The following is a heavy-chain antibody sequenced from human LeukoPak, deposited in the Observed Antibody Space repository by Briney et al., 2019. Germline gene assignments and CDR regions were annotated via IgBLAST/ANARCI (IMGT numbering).Heavy chain of an antibody. D-gene: IGHD3-22*01. CDR2: IIPIFGTA. Sequence: SVKVSCKASGGTFSSYAISWVRQAPGQGLEWMGGIIPIFGTANYAQKFQGRVTITTDESTSTAYMELSSLRSEDTAVYYCARARSPSSGHLLRDHNWFDPWGQGTLVTVSS. CDR1: GGTFSSYA. V-gene: IGHV1-69*05. J-gene: IGHJ5*02. CDR3: ARARSPSSGHLLRDHNWFDP.